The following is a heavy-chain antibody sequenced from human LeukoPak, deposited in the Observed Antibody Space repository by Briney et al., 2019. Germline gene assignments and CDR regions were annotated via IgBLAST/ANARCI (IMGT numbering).Heavy chain of an antibody. CDR1: GGSISSGNYY. CDR3: ARSAGVNYFDY. Sequence: SQTLSLTRTVFGGSISSGNYYWNWIRQHPGKGLEWIGYIYYSESTYSNPSLKSRVTISIDTSKNQFSQKLSSATVADTAVYFCARSAGVNYFDYWGQGTLVTVSS. J-gene: IGHJ4*02. V-gene: IGHV4-31*03. D-gene: IGHD7-27*01. CDR2: IYYSEST.